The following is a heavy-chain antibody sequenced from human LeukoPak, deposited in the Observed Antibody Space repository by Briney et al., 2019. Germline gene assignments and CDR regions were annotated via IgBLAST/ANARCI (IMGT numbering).Heavy chain of an antibody. CDR2: ISAYNGNT. V-gene: IGHV1-18*01. CDR1: GYTFTSYD. J-gene: IGHJ4*02. Sequence: ASVKVSCKASGYTFTSYDINWVRQATGQGLEWMGWISAYNGNTNYAQKLQGRVTMTTDTSTSTAYMELRSLRSDDTAVYYCVRDREMATIDYWGQGALVTVSS. D-gene: IGHD5-24*01. CDR3: VRDREMATIDY.